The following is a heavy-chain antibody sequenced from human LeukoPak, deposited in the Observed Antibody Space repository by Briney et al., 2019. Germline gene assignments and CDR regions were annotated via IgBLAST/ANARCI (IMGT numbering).Heavy chain of an antibody. CDR2: IYGGGST. J-gene: IGHJ4*02. D-gene: IGHD3-9*01. CDR3: AKENYDILTGYPIDY. Sequence: GGSLRLSCAVSGFTVSYNYMSWVRQAPGKGLEWVSDIYGGGSTYNADSVKGRFTISRDNSKNTLYLQMNSLRAEDTAVYYCAKENYDILTGYPIDYWGEGTLVTVSS. V-gene: IGHV3-53*01. CDR1: GFTVSYNY.